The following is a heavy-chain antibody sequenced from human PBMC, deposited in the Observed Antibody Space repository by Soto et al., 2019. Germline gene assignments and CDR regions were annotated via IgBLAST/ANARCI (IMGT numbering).Heavy chain of an antibody. J-gene: IGHJ5*02. CDR1: GFIFSSYA. CDR3: AKGLVGQQRSPANWFDP. V-gene: IGHV3-23*01. D-gene: IGHD6-13*01. CDR2: ISGSGGIT. Sequence: GGSLRLSCAASGFIFSSYAMSWVRQAPGKGLEWVSGISGSGGITYYADSVKGRFTISRDNSKNTLYLQMNSLRDEDTAVYYCAKGLVGQQRSPANWFDPWGQGTLVTVSS.